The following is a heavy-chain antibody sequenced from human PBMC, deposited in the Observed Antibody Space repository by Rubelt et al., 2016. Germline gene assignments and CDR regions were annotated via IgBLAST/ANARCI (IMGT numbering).Heavy chain of an antibody. J-gene: IGHJ5*02. Sequence: QVQLQESGPGLVKPSETLSLTCTVSGGSISSYYWSWIRQPPGKGLEWIGYIYYSGSTNYNPSLNRRVTISVDTSKNQFSLKLSSVTAADTAVYYCARNRITIFGVAPRKYWFDPWGQGTLVTVSS. D-gene: IGHD3-3*01. CDR3: ARNRITIFGVAPRKYWFDP. V-gene: IGHV4-59*12. CDR1: GGSISSYY. CDR2: IYYSGST.